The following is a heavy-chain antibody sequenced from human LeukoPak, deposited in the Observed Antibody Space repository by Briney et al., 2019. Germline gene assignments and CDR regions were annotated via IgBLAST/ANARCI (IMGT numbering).Heavy chain of an antibody. D-gene: IGHD3-10*01. CDR3: TRQRDGGDY. CDR2: IRSKANNYAT. CDR1: GFTFSGSG. Sequence: GGSLRLSCAASGFTFSGSGMHWVRQASGKGLEWVGRIRSKANNYATAYAASVKGRFTIFRDDSNNTAYLQMNSLKTEDTAVYYCTRQRDGGDYWGQGTPVTVSS. J-gene: IGHJ4*02. V-gene: IGHV3-73*01.